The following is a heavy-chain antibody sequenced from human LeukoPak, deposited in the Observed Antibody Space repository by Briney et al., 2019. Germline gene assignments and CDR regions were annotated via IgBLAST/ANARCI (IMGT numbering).Heavy chain of an antibody. V-gene: IGHV1-18*01. J-gene: IGHJ4*02. CDR3: ARVGRRFGVVILAWYFDY. D-gene: IGHD3-3*01. CDR2: ISAYNGNT. CDR1: GYTFTSYG. Sequence: ASGKVSCKASGYTFTSYGISWVRQAPGQGLEWMGWISAYNGNTNYAQKLQGRVTMTTDTSTSTAYMELRSLRSDDTAVYYCARVGRRFGVVILAWYFDYWGQGTLVTVSS.